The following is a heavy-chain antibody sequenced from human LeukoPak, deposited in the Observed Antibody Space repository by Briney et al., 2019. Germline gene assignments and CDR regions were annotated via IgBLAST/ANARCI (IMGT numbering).Heavy chain of an antibody. CDR1: GYTFTSYY. CDR2: INPSGGST. CDR3: ARDGGSGSYYYYGMDV. D-gene: IGHD3-10*01. J-gene: IGHJ6*02. V-gene: IGHV1-46*01. Sequence: ASVKVSCKASGYTFTSYYMHWVRQAPGQGLEWMGIINPSGGSTSYAQKFQGRVTMTRDTSTSTVYMELSSLRSDDTAVYYCARDGGSGSYYYYGMDVWGQGTTVTVSS.